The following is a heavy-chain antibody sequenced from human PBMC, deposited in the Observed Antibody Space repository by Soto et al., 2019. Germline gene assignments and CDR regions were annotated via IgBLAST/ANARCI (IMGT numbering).Heavy chain of an antibody. CDR1: GFTFSSYG. V-gene: IGHV3-33*01. CDR2: IWYDGSNK. D-gene: IGHD3-10*01. CDR3: ASLTLWGSGSRRSYYFDY. Sequence: QVQLVESGGGVVQPGRSLRLSCAASGFTFSSYGMHWVRQAPGKGLEWVAVIWYDGSNKYYADSVKGRFTISRDNSKNTQXLQMNSLRAEDTAVYYCASLTLWGSGSRRSYYFDYWGQGTLVTVSS. J-gene: IGHJ4*02.